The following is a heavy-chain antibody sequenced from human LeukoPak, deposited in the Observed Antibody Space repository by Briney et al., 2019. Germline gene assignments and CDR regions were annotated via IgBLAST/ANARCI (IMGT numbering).Heavy chain of an antibody. CDR1: GGSISSYY. CDR3: ARHSFYDSSGYYYVPFDY. Sequence: SETLSLTCTVSGGSISSYYWSWIRQPPGKGLEWIGYIYYSGSTNYNPSLKSRVTISVDTSKNQFSLKLSSVTAADTAVYYCARHSFYDSSGYYYVPFDYWGQGTLVTVSS. D-gene: IGHD3-22*01. V-gene: IGHV4-59*08. CDR2: IYYSGST. J-gene: IGHJ4*02.